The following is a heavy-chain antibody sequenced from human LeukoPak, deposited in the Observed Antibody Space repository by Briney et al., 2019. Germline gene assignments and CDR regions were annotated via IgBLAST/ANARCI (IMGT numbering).Heavy chain of an antibody. CDR3: AEQGTE. Sequence: PGGSLRLSCAAPGYTFSNYAMTWVRQAPGKGLEWVANINQDGSEKYYMDSVKGRFTISRDNAKNSLYLQMNSLRAEDTAVYYCAEQGTEWGQGTLVTVSS. J-gene: IGHJ4*02. D-gene: IGHD7-27*01. CDR2: INQDGSEK. V-gene: IGHV3-7*01. CDR1: GYTFSNYA.